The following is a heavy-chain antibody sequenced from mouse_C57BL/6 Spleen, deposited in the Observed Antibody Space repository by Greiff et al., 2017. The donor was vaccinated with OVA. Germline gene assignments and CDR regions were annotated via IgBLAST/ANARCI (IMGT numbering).Heavy chain of an antibody. D-gene: IGHD1-1*01. CDR2: IHPNSGST. CDR3: ARASSRGSIDY. CDR1: GYTFTSYW. V-gene: IGHV1-64*01. Sequence: QVQLQQPGAELVKPGASVKLSCKASGYTFTSYWMHWVKQRPGQGLEWIGMIHPNSGSTNYNEKFKSKATLTVDKSSSTAYMQLSSLTSEDAAVYYCARASSRGSIDYWGQGTTLTVSS. J-gene: IGHJ2*01.